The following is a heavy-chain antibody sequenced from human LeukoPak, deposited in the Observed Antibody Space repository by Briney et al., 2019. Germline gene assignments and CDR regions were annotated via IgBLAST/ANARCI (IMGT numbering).Heavy chain of an antibody. V-gene: IGHV3-11*05. D-gene: IGHD6-6*01. CDR2: ISSSSSYT. J-gene: IGHJ4*02. Sequence: PGGSLRLSCAASGVTFSDYYMSWIRQAPGRGREWVSYISSSSSYTNYADSVKGRFTISRDNAKNSLYLQMNSLRAEDTAVYYCATDRKYSTSTLVDYWGQGTLVTVSS. CDR3: ATDRKYSTSTLVDY. CDR1: GVTFSDYY.